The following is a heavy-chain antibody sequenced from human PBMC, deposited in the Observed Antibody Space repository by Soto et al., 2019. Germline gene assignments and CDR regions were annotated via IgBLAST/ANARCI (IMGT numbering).Heavy chain of an antibody. Sequence: PGGSLRLSCAASGFTFSSYAMSWVRQAPGKGLEWVSAISGSGGSTYYADSVKGRFTISRDNSKNTLYLQMNSLRAEDTAVYYCAKDPALSEWLTGPPARFDYWGQGTLVTVSS. D-gene: IGHD3-9*01. V-gene: IGHV3-23*01. CDR2: ISGSGGST. CDR3: AKDPALSEWLTGPPARFDY. J-gene: IGHJ4*02. CDR1: GFTFSSYA.